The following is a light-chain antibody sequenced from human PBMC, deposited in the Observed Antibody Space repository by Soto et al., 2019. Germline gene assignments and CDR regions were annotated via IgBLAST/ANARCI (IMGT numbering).Light chain of an antibody. CDR1: SSNIGSNV. Sequence: QSVLTQPPSASGTPGQRVTISCSGSSSNIGSNVVNWYQQHPGTDPKDVIYNNNNQPSGGPARRSASNSAASASLPTRGLQSAEEAAYYCSGSDESWNGVLFGGGTKLTVL. CDR2: NNN. CDR3: SGSDESWNGVL. J-gene: IGLJ2*01. V-gene: IGLV1-44*01.